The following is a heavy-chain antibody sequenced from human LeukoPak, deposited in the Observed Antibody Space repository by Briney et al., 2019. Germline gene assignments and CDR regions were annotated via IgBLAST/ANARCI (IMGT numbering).Heavy chain of an antibody. CDR3: ARESLGELSFDY. J-gene: IGHJ4*02. CDR1: GFTFSSYG. V-gene: IGHV3-30*19. Sequence: GGSLRLSCAASGFTFSSYGMHWVRQAPGKGLEWVAVISYDGSNKYYADSVKGRFIISRDNSKNTLYLQMNSLRAEDTAVYYCARESLGELSFDYWGQGTLVTVSS. CDR2: ISYDGSNK. D-gene: IGHD3-16*02.